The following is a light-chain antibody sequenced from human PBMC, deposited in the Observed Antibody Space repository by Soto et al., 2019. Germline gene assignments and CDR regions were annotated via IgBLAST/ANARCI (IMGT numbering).Light chain of an antibody. CDR1: SSDVGGYNY. V-gene: IGLV2-14*01. CDR2: EVS. CDR3: SSYTSSFTYV. J-gene: IGLJ1*01. Sequence: QSALTHPASVYGSPGQWITISCTGTSSDVGGYNYVSWYQHNPGTAAELMIYEVSNRPSGVSNRFSGSKSGNTAPLTIPGLQAEDEADYYCSSYTSSFTYVSGTGTKVTV.